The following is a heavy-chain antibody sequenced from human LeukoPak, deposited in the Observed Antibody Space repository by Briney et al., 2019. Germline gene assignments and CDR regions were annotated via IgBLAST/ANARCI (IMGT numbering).Heavy chain of an antibody. CDR3: ARAEYYYDSSTWFDP. CDR1: GGSFSGYS. D-gene: IGHD3-22*01. CDR2: IYHSGST. V-gene: IGHV4-30-2*01. J-gene: IGHJ5*02. Sequence: SETLSLTCAVYGGSFSGYSWSWIRQPPGKGLEWIGYIYHSGSTYYNPSLKSRVTISVDRSKNQFSLKLSSVTAADTAVYYCARAEYYYDSSTWFDPWGQGTLVTVSS.